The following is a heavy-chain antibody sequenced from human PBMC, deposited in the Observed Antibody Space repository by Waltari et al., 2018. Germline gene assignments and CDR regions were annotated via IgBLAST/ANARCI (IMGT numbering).Heavy chain of an antibody. Sequence: QVQLQQWGAGLLKPSETLSLTCAVYGGSFSGYYWSWIRQPPGKGLEWIGEINHRGSTNYNPSHKSRVTISVETSKNQFSLKLSAVTAADTAVYYCARRPGYYYYYGMDVWGQGTTVTVSS. J-gene: IGHJ6*02. CDR3: ARRPGYYYYYGMDV. V-gene: IGHV4-34*01. CDR2: INHRGST. CDR1: GGSFSGYY.